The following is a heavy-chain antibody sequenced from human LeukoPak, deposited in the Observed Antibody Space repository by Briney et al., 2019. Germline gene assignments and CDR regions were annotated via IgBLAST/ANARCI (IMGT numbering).Heavy chain of an antibody. V-gene: IGHV3-64*01. Sequence: PGGSLRLSCAASGFTFSSYAMHWVRQAPGKGLEYVSAISSNGGSTYYANSVKGRFTISGDNSKNTLYLQMGSLRAEDMAVYYCARAGARDQDLLSPDYWGQGTLVTVSS. J-gene: IGHJ4*02. CDR1: GFTFSSYA. CDR2: ISSNGGST. CDR3: ARAGARDQDLLSPDY. D-gene: IGHD2-2*01.